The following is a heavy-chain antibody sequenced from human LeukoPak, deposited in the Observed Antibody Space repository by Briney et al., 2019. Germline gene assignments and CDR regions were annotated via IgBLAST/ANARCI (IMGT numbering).Heavy chain of an antibody. CDR2: INPNSGGT. V-gene: IGHV1-2*02. CDR3: ARVRYYYDSSGYSGVFDI. CDR1: GYTFTGYY. J-gene: IGHJ3*02. Sequence: SVKVSCKASGYTFTGYYMHWVRQAPGQGLEWMGWINPNSGGTNYAQKFQGRVTMTRDTSISTAYMELSRLRSDDTAVYYCARVRYYYDSSGYSGVFDIWGQGTMVTVSS. D-gene: IGHD3-22*01.